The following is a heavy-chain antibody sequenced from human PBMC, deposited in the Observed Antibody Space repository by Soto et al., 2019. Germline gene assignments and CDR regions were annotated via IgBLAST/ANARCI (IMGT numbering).Heavy chain of an antibody. CDR1: GFIFTSYI. CDR2: VSYDGSKK. Sequence: QVQLVESGGGVVQPRRSLRLSCAASGFIFTSYIVHWVRQAPGKGLEWVASVSYDGSKKHYADSVKGRFSISRDNSKNTVYLQMNSLRTEDTAVYYCARDKRLFFDCNFDSWNQGTLVTVSS. CDR3: ARDKRLFFDCNFDS. J-gene: IGHJ4*02. D-gene: IGHD3-9*01. V-gene: IGHV3-30*01.